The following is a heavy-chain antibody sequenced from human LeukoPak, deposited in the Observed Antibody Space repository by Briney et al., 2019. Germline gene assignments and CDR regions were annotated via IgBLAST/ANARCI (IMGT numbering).Heavy chain of an antibody. CDR3: ARVNSSSWYVYYYYGMDV. V-gene: IGHV4-61*01. CDR2: IYYSGST. Sequence: PSGTLSLTCTVSGDSVSSGTYYWSWIRQPPGKGLEWIGYIYYSGSTNYNPSLKSRVSISVDASKNQFSLKLSSVTAADTAVYYCARVNSSSWYVYYYYGMDVWGQGTTVTVSS. D-gene: IGHD6-13*01. J-gene: IGHJ6*02. CDR1: GDSVSSGTYY.